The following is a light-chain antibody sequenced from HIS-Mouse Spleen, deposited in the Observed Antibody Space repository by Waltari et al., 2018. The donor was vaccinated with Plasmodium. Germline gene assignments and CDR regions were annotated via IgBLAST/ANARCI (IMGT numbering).Light chain of an antibody. Sequence: QSALTQPASVSGSPGQSITISCTGPSRDVGMSNLVHWYQQHPGKAPKLMIYEGSKRPSGVSNRFSGSKSVNTASLTISGLQAEDEADYYCCSYAGSSTYVFGTGTKVTVL. J-gene: IGLJ1*01. CDR3: CSYAGSSTYV. V-gene: IGLV2-23*01. CDR1: SRDVGMSNL. CDR2: EGS.